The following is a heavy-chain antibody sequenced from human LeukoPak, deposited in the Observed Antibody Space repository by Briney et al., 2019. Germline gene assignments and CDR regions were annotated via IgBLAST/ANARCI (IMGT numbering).Heavy chain of an antibody. CDR3: AKDEGLLGYCSGGSCYFDY. J-gene: IGHJ4*02. CDR2: ISGSGGST. CDR1: GFTFTSYA. D-gene: IGHD2-15*01. V-gene: IGHV3-23*01. Sequence: GGSLRLSCAASGFTFTSYAMSWVRQAPGKGLEWVSAISGSGGSTYYADSVKGRFIISRDNSKNTLYLQMNSLRAEDTAVYYCAKDEGLLGYCSGGSCYFDYWGQGTLVTVSS.